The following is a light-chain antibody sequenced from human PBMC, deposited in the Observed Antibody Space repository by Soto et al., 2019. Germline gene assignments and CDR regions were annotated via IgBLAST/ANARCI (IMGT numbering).Light chain of an antibody. CDR3: QTWDTGARVV. V-gene: IGLV4-69*01. J-gene: IGLJ2*01. Sequence: QPVLTQSPSASASLGASVKLTCTLSSGHSSYAIAWHQQQPEKGPRYLMKLSSDGSHSKGDGIPDRFSGSSSGAERYLTXXXXQSEDEADYYCQTWDTGARVVFGGGTKLTVL. CDR2: LSSDGSH. CDR1: SGHSSYA.